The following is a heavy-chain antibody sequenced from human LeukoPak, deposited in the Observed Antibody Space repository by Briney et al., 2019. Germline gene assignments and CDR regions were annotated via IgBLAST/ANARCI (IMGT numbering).Heavy chain of an antibody. V-gene: IGHV3-74*01. CDR3: ARDFMYNTLCTGC. J-gene: IGHJ4*02. Sequence: HPGGSLRLSCAVSGFTFSTYWMHWVRHAPGKGLMWVSRINIDGSSTNYADSVKGRFTISRDNAKNTLYLQMNSLRAEDTAVYYCARDFMYNTLCTGCWGRGTLVTVSS. D-gene: IGHD1-14*01. CDR1: GFTFSTYW. CDR2: INIDGSST.